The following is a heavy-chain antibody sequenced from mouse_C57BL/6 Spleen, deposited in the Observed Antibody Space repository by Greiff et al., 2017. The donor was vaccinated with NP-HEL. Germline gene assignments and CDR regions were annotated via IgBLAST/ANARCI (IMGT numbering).Heavy chain of an antibody. D-gene: IGHD3-2*02. Sequence: EVKVVESGGDLVKPGGSLKLSCAASGFTFSSYGMSWVRQTPDKRLEWVATISSGGSYTYYPDSVKGRFTISRDNAKNTLYLQMSSLKSEDTAMYYCARHLDSSGYVNWFAYWGQGTLVTVSA. CDR1: GFTFSSYG. J-gene: IGHJ3*01. CDR3: ARHLDSSGYVNWFAY. V-gene: IGHV5-6*01. CDR2: ISSGGSYT.